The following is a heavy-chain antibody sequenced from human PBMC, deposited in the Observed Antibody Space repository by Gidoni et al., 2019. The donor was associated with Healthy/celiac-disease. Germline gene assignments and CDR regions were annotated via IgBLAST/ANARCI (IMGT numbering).Heavy chain of an antibody. D-gene: IGHD3-3*01. CDR1: GFSLSNARMR. V-gene: IGHV2-26*01. Sequence: QVTLKESGPVLVKPTETLTLTCTVSGFSLSNARMRVSWIRQPPGKALEWLAHIFSNDEKSYSTSLKSRLTSSKDTSKSQVVLTMTNMDPVDTATYYCAGISFGTIFGVVIFDYWGQGTLVTVSS. J-gene: IGHJ4*02. CDR3: AGISFGTIFGVVIFDY. CDR2: IFSNDEK.